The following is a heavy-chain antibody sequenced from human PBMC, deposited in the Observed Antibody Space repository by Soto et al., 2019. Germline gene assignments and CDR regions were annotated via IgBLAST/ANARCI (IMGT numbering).Heavy chain of an antibody. CDR1: GFTFGTNA. CDR3: PKHVFYGVGAFDI. J-gene: IGHJ3*02. V-gene: IGHV3-23*01. Sequence: EVQLLESGGGLVQPGGSLRLSCAASGFTFGTNAMSWVRQAPGKGLEWVSSISGIRNNTYYADSVKGGFTISRDNSKNTLHLQMNSLRAEDKAVYYCPKHVFYGVGAFDIWGQGTMLTVSS. CDR2: ISGIRNNT. D-gene: IGHD4-17*01.